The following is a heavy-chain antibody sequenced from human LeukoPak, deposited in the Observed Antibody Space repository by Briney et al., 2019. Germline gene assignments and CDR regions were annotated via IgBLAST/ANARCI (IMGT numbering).Heavy chain of an antibody. J-gene: IGHJ4*02. D-gene: IGHD5-18*01. CDR2: IEQDGGEK. V-gene: IGHV3-7*02. CDR1: GFTFSNYW. Sequence: GGSLRLSCAASGFTFSNYWMNWVRQAPGKGLEWVVNIEQDGGEKNYVDSVKGRFTISRDNAKNSLYLQMNSLRAEDTGVYYCASGYYTKYVGYWGQGTLVTVSS. CDR3: ASGYYTKYVGY.